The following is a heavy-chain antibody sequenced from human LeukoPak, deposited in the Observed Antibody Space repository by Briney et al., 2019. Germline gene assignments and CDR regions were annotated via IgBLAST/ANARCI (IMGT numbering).Heavy chain of an antibody. D-gene: IGHD3-22*01. CDR2: INDDGSYT. CDR1: GFTFSSYW. Sequence: GGSLRLSCAASGFTFSSYWMHWVRQAPGKGLVWVSRINDDGSYTAYADSVKGRFTISRDNSKNTLFLQMNSLRAEDTAVYYCARESESYDSSGSTFNYWGQGTLVTVSS. V-gene: IGHV3-74*01. J-gene: IGHJ4*02. CDR3: ARESESYDSSGSTFNY.